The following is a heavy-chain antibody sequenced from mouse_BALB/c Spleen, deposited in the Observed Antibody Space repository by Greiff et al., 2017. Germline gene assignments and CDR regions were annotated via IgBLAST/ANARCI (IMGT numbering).Heavy chain of an antibody. V-gene: IGHV1-87*01. CDR2: IYPGDGDT. CDR1: GYTFTSYW. CDR3: AGGNYLYYFDY. J-gene: IGHJ2*01. Sequence: QVQLQQSGAELARPGASVKLSCKASGYTFTSYWMQWVKQRPGQGLEWIGAIYPGDGDTRYTQKFKGKATLTADKSSSTAYMQLSSLASEDSAVYYCAGGNYLYYFDYWGQGTTLTVSS. D-gene: IGHD2-1*01.